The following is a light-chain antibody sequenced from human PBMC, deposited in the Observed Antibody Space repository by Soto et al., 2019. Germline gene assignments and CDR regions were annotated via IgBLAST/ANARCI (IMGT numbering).Light chain of an antibody. CDR2: DVS. CDR3: SSYTGSSTLDDVV. Sequence: QSALTQPASVSGSPEQSITISCTGTSSDVGGYNYVSWYQEHPGKAPKLMIYDVSNRPSGVSNRFSGSKSGNTASLTISGRQAEDEADYYCSSYTGSSTLDDVVFGGGTKLTVL. CDR1: SSDVGGYNY. V-gene: IGLV2-14*01. J-gene: IGLJ2*01.